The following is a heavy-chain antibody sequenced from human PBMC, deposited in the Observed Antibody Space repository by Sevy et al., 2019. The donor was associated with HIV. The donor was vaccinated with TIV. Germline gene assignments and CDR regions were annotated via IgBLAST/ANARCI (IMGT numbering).Heavy chain of an antibody. CDR3: SKDPLLQYYYDSSGYYYFDY. CDR1: GFTFSSYA. D-gene: IGHD3-22*01. V-gene: IGHV3-23*01. CDR2: ISGSGGST. Sequence: GGSLRLSCAASGFTFSSYAMSWVRQAPGKGLEWVSAISGSGGSTYYADSVKGRFTISRDNSKNTLYLQMNSLRAEDTAVYYCSKDPLLQYYYDSSGYYYFDYLGQGTLVTVSS. J-gene: IGHJ4*02.